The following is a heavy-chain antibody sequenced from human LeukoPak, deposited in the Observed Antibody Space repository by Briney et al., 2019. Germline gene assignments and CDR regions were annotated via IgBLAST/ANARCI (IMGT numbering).Heavy chain of an antibody. V-gene: IGHV4-59*01. CDR3: AGVTSGWYYFDY. Sequence: SETLSLTCTVSGGSISSSYWSWIRQPPGTGLEWIGYIYYSGSTNYNPSLKSRVTISVDSSKNQFSLKLTSVTAADTAVYYCAGVTSGWYYFDYWGQGTLVTVSS. J-gene: IGHJ4*02. D-gene: IGHD6-19*01. CDR2: IYYSGST. CDR1: GGSISSSY.